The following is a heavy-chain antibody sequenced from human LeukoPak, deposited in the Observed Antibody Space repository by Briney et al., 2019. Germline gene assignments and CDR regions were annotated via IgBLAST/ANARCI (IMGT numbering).Heavy chain of an antibody. CDR3: GRSYSGSNSFDY. CDR2: FGSSGSTI. Sequence: GGSLRLSCAASGFTYSDYYMSWVRQAPGSGPDCWHAFGSSGSTIYYAYSVKGQFTIYRDNGKNSLYLQMNSVRAEDMAVYYWGRSYSGSNSFDYWGQGTLVTVSS. D-gene: IGHD1-26*01. J-gene: IGHJ4*02. CDR1: GFTYSDYY. V-gene: IGHV3-11*04.